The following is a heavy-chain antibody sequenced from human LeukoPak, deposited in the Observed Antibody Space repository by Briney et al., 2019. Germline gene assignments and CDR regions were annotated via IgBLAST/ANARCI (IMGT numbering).Heavy chain of an antibody. V-gene: IGHV4-34*01. CDR1: GFTFSSYS. CDR2: IHHDGRI. Sequence: GSLRISCAASGFTFSSYSMNWVRQPPGKGLEWIGEIHHDGRINYNPSLKSRVTLSVDKSKNQFSLRLNSVTAADTAMYYCARSHDHLWGNYPDYWGRGTLVTVSS. CDR3: ARSHDHLWGNYPDY. J-gene: IGHJ4*02. D-gene: IGHD3-16*02.